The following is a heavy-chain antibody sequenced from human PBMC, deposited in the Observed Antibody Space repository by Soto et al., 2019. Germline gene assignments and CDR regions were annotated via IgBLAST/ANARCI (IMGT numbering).Heavy chain of an antibody. CDR3: TRGALELRF. V-gene: IGHV3-20*04. CDR2: INWNGDST. Sequence: EVQLVASGGGVLRPGGSLRLSCAGSGFTFDYSGMSWVRQIPGKGLEWVSGINWNGDSTGYADAVKGLFTISRDNAKNSLYLQMNRRRAEDTAFYYCTRGALELRFWGQGTLVIVSS. CDR1: GFTFDYSG. J-gene: IGHJ4*02. D-gene: IGHD1-7*01.